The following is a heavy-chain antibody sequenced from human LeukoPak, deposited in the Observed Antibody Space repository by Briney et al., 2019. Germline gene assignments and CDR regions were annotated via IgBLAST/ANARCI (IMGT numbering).Heavy chain of an antibody. CDR2: ISYDGSNK. CDR3: AKARDYYDLWSGYRPRYYYYGMDV. CDR1: GFTFSSYG. Sequence: GRSLRLSCAASGFTFSSYGMHWVRQAPGKGLEWVAVISYDGSNKYYADSVKGRFTISRDNSKNTLYLQMNSLRAEDTAVYYCAKARDYYDLWSGYRPRYYYYGMDVWGQGTTVTVSS. V-gene: IGHV3-30*18. D-gene: IGHD3-3*01. J-gene: IGHJ6*02.